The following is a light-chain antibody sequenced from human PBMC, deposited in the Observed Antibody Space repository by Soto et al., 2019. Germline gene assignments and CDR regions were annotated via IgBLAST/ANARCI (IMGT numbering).Light chain of an antibody. CDR3: SSYTSSSSDVV. V-gene: IGLV2-14*01. J-gene: IGLJ2*01. CDR1: SSDVGGYNY. Sequence: QAVVTQPASVSGSPGQSITISCTGTSSDVGGYNYVSWYQQHPGKAPKLMIYDVSNRPSGVSNRFSGSKSGNTASLTISGLQAEDEADYYCSSYTSSSSDVVFGGGTKLT. CDR2: DVS.